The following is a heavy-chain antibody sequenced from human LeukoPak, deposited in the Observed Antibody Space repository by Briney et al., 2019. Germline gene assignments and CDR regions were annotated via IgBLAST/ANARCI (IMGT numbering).Heavy chain of an antibody. CDR3: AKDVSWNWFDP. J-gene: IGHJ5*02. CDR2: ISYDGSNK. V-gene: IGHV3-30*18. Sequence: PGGSLRLSCAASGFTFSTYAMHWVRQAPGNGLEWVAVISYDGSNKYYADSVKGRFTISRDNSKNTLYLQMNTLRAEDTAVYYCAKDVSWNWFDPWGQGTLVTVSS. CDR1: GFTFSTYA.